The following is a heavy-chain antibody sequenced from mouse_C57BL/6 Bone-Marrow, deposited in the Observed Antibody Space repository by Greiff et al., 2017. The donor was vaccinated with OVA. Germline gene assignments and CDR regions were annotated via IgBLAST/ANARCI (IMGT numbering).Heavy chain of an antibody. CDR2: IDPETGGT. D-gene: IGHD2-5*01. V-gene: IGHV1-15*01. J-gene: IGHJ2*01. CDR3: ARSYSNYGDFDY. Sequence: VQGVESGAELVRPGASVTLSCKASGYTFTDYEMHWVKQTPVHGLEWIGAIDPETGGTAYNQKFKGKAILTADKSSSTAYMELRSLTSEDSAVYYCARSYSNYGDFDYWGRGTTLTVSS. CDR1: GYTFTDYE.